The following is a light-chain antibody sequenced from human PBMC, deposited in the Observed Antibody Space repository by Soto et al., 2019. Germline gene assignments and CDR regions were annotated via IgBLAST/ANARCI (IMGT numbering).Light chain of an antibody. CDR2: EVS. J-gene: IGLJ3*02. V-gene: IGLV2-8*01. Sequence: SVLTEPPSASGSPGQSVTISCTGTSSDVGGYDYVSWYQQHPGKAPKVIIYEVSKRPSGVPDRFSGSKSGNTASLTVSGLQAEDEADYYCSSYAGSNFWVFGGGTKLTVL. CDR1: SSDVGGYDY. CDR3: SSYAGSNFWV.